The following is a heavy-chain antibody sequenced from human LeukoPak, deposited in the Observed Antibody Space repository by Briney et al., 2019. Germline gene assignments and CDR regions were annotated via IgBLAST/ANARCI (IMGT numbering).Heavy chain of an antibody. CDR1: GYTFTSCD. CDR2: MNPNSGNT. J-gene: IGHJ4*01. CDR3: TRGSSGRREN. Sequence: ASVTVSCMASGYTFTSCDINWVRQATRQGRAWMGWMNPNSGNTGYGQSLQGRITITRDISIGTAYMELSNLTSEDTAIYYCTRGSSGRRENWGQEPWSPSPQ. D-gene: IGHD6-19*01. V-gene: IGHV1-8*01.